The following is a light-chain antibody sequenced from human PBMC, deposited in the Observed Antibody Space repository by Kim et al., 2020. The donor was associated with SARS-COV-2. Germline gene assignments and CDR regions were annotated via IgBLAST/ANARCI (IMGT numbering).Light chain of an antibody. CDR3: FSRDSSVLHLA. V-gene: IGLV3-19*01. Sequence: AMGQTVRITCQGDSRGGYFATWLLQKPGQAPILLIYGDDRRPSGVPDRFSGSTSRDTASLTITGVQAEDEADYYCFSRDSSVLHLAFGGGTQLTVL. CDR2: GDD. J-gene: IGLJ7*01. CDR1: SRGGYF.